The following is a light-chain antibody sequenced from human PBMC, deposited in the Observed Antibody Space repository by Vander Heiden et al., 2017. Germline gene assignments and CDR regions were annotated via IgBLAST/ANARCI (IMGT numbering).Light chain of an antibody. CDR1: QSVSSK. V-gene: IGKV3-15*01. Sequence: EIVMTQSPATLSVFPGERVTLSCRASQSVSSKLAWYQQKPGQVPRRLIYDASTRATDIPARFSGSGSGTEFTLTISSLQSEDFAIYYCQQHYDWPSTFGQGSKLEIK. CDR2: DAS. J-gene: IGKJ2*01. CDR3: QQHYDWPST.